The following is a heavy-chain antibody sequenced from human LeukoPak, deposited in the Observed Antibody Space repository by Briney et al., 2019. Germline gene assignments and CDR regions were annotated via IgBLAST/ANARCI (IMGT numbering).Heavy chain of an antibody. CDR3: ARVHLNTYGFGN. V-gene: IGHV3-74*01. J-gene: IGHJ4*02. CDR1: GFTFSIHW. D-gene: IGHD3-10*01. Sequence: PGGSLRLSCAASGFTFSIHWMHWVRQAPGKGLVWVAHINSDNSSSHAASVKGRFTVSRDNAKNTLYLQMNSLRAEDTGIYYCARVHLNTYGFGNWGQGTLVIVSS. CDR2: INSDNSS.